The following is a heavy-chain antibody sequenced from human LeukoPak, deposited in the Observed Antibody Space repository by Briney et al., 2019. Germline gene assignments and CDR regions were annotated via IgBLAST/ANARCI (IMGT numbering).Heavy chain of an antibody. V-gene: IGHV1-2*06. Sequence: ASVKVSCKASGYTFTGYYIHWVRQAPGQGLEWMGRINPNCGGTNYAQKFQARVTMTRDTSISTAYMELSRLRSDDTAVYYCAREGEGLLALDYWGQGTLVTVSS. D-gene: IGHD3-16*01. CDR2: INPNCGGT. J-gene: IGHJ4*02. CDR1: GYTFTGYY. CDR3: AREGEGLLALDY.